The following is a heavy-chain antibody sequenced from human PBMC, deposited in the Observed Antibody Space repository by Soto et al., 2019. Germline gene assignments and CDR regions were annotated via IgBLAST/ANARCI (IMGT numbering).Heavy chain of an antibody. J-gene: IGHJ4*02. V-gene: IGHV4-59*01. Sequence: QVQLQESGPGLVKPSETLSLTCTVSGGSISSYYWSWIRQPPGKGLEWIGYIYSSGSTNYNPSLKSRVTVAVNTSKNQFSLKLTSVTAADTAVYYCAIVSSGWWYFDYWGQGTLVTVSS. CDR1: GGSISSYY. D-gene: IGHD6-19*01. CDR3: AIVSSGWWYFDY. CDR2: IYSSGST.